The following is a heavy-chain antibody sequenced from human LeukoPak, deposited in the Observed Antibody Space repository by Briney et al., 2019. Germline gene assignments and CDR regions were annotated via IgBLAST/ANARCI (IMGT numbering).Heavy chain of an antibody. D-gene: IGHD4-17*01. V-gene: IGHV3-23*01. J-gene: IGHJ4*02. CDR3: ARGRGGDYVPSRFDY. CDR1: GFAFSGFA. Sequence: GGSLRLSCSASGFAFSGFAMGWVRQAPGKGLEWVSSISGSGGNTYYADSVEGRFTVSRDNSKNTVYLQMSSLRAEDTALYYCARGRGGDYVPSRFDYWGQGTLVTVSS. CDR2: ISGSGGNT.